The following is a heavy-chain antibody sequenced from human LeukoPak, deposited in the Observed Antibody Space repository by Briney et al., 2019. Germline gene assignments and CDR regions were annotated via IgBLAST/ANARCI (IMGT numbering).Heavy chain of an antibody. J-gene: IGHJ4*02. V-gene: IGHV3-20*04. CDR3: ARVTSGSSYRPFDY. Sequence: PGGSLRLSCAASGLTLDEYGMSWVRQAPGKGLEWVSGINRNGGITGYAESVKGRFTISRDNAKNSLYLQMNSLRAEDTAVYYCARVTSGSSYRPFDYWGQGTLVTVSS. D-gene: IGHD3-10*01. CDR2: INRNGGIT. CDR1: GLTLDEYG.